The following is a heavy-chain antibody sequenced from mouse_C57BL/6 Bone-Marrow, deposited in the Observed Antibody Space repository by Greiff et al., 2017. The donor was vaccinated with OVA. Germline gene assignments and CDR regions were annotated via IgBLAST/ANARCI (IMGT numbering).Heavy chain of an antibody. CDR2: IDPENGDT. CDR1: GFNIKDDY. Sequence: VQLQQSGAELVRPGASVKLSCPASGFNIKDDYMHWVKQRPEQGLEWIGWIDPENGDTEYASKFQGKATITADTSSNTAYLQLSSLTSEDAAVYYCTLDDGYYDAMDYWGQGTSVTVSS. D-gene: IGHD2-3*01. CDR3: TLDDGYYDAMDY. J-gene: IGHJ4*01. V-gene: IGHV14-4*01.